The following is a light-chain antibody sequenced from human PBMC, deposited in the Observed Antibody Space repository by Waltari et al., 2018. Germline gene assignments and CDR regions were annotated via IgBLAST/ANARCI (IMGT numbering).Light chain of an antibody. CDR2: WAS. V-gene: IGKV4-1*01. Sequence: DIVMTQSPDSLAVSLGERATINCKSSQSVLYSSNNKNYVAWYQQKPGQPPKLLIHWASTRESGVPDRFSGSGSGTDFTLTISSLQAEDVAVYYCQEYYGTPPDTFGQGTKLEIK. CDR3: QEYYGTPPDT. J-gene: IGKJ2*01. CDR1: QSVLYSSNNKNY.